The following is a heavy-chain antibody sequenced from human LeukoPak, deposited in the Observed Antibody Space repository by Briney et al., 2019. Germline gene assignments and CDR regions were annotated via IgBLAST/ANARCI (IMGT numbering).Heavy chain of an antibody. CDR1: GFTFSSYW. CDR3: ARDWRGGSRNYFYSYMDV. J-gene: IGHJ6*03. Sequence: GGSLRLSCAASGFTFSSYWMHWVRQAPGKGLVWVSRINSDGSSTSYADSVKGRFTISRDNAKNTLYVQMISLRAEDTAVYYCARDWRGGSRNYFYSYMDVWGKGTTVTVSS. V-gene: IGHV3-74*01. CDR2: INSDGSST. D-gene: IGHD1-14*01.